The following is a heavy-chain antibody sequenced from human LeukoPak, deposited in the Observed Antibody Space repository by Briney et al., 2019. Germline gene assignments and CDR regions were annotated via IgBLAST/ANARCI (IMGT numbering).Heavy chain of an antibody. CDR1: GYTFTSYG. CDR2: ISAYNGNT. D-gene: IGHD3-10*01. V-gene: IGHV1-18*01. Sequence: ASVKVSCKASGYTFTSYGISWVRQAPGQGLEWMGWISAYNGNTNYAQKLQGRVTMATDTSTSTAYMELRSLRSDDTAVYYCARAQDPRFGEPQLDYWGQGTLVTVSS. J-gene: IGHJ4*02. CDR3: ARAQDPRFGEPQLDY.